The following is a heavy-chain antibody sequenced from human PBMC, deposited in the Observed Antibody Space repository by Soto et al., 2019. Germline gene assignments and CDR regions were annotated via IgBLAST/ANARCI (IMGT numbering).Heavy chain of an antibody. CDR1: GGSISSGGYY. CDR2: ISGTGGTT. D-gene: IGHD3-10*01. J-gene: IGHJ5*02. V-gene: IGHV3-11*04. CDR3: ARDTYYYGSGSYSP. Sequence: LSLTCTVSGGSISSGGYYWSWIRQAPGKGLEWVSTISGTGGTTYYADSVKGRFTISRDNAKNSLYLQMNSLRAEDTAVYYCARDTYYYGSGSYSPWGQGTLVTVSS.